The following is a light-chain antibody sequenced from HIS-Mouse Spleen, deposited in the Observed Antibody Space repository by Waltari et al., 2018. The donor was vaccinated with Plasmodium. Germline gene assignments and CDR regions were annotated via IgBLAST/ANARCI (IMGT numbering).Light chain of an antibody. CDR2: EDS. CDR3: YSTDSSGNHRV. Sequence: SYELTPPPSVSVSPGQTARITCSGDALPKKYAYWYQQKSGQAPVLVIYEDSKRPSGIPERFSGSSSGTMATLTISWVQVEDEADYYCYSTDSSGNHRVFGGGTKLTVL. V-gene: IGLV3-10*01. CDR1: ALPKKY. J-gene: IGLJ3*02.